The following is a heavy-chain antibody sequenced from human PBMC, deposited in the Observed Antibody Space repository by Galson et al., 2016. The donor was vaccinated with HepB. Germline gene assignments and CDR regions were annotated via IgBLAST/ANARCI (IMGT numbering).Heavy chain of an antibody. J-gene: IGHJ3*01. Sequence: SLRLSCAASGFIFSNFAMIWVRQAPGKGLEWVSAISRGGGGGTYYADSVKGRFTISRDNSKNTLYLQLNSLRGDDSAAYYCAKTAPYGTGWAGAFDVWGQGTVVTVSS. CDR2: ISRGGGGGT. V-gene: IGHV3-23*01. CDR1: GFIFSNFA. D-gene: IGHD6-19*01. CDR3: AKTAPYGTGWAGAFDV.